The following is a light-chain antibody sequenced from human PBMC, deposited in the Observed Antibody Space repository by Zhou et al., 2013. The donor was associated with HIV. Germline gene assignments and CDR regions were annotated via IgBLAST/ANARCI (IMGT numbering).Light chain of an antibody. Sequence: DIQMTQSPSTLSASLGDRVTITCRASQTIDNYLNWYQRKPGKAPKLLIYAASSLQSGVPSKFSGSGSGTDFTLTISNLQPEDIASYYCQQYKIYPLTFGGGTKVEIK. V-gene: IGKV1-39*01. CDR1: QTIDNY. CDR3: QQYKIYPLT. CDR2: AAS. J-gene: IGKJ4*01.